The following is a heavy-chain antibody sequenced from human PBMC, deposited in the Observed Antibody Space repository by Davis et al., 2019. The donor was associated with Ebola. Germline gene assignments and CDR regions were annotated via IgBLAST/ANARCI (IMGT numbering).Heavy chain of an antibody. J-gene: IGHJ2*01. D-gene: IGHD5-24*01. Sequence: GESLKISCEASGFTFSNYDMHWVRQATGKGLEWVSAIGTAGDTYYPGSVKGRFTISRENAKNSLYLQMNSLRAGDTAVYYCGRARWLQLGWYFDLWGRGTLVTVSS. CDR1: GFTFSNYD. V-gene: IGHV3-13*01. CDR2: IGTAGDT. CDR3: GRARWLQLGWYFDL.